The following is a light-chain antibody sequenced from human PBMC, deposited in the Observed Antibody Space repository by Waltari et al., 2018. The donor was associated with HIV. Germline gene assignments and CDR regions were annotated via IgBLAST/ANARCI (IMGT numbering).Light chain of an antibody. CDR3: SSYTSSSTLVV. J-gene: IGLJ2*01. V-gene: IGLV2-14*03. Sequence: QSALTPPASVSGSPGQSITISCTGTSSDVGGHNYVPWYQQHPGKAPKLMIYDVSNRPSGVSNRFSGSKSGNTASLTISGLQAEDEADYYCSSYTSSSTLVVFGGGTKLTVL. CDR1: SSDVGGHNY. CDR2: DVS.